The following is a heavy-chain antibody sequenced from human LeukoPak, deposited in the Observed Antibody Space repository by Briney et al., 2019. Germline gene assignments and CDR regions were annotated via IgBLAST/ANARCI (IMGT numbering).Heavy chain of an antibody. CDR1: GFTFSSYS. Sequence: GRSLRLSCAASGFTFSSYSMNWVRQAPGKGLEWVSSISSSSSYIYYADSVKGRFTISRDNAKNSLYLQMNSLRAEDTAVYYCARLRRIAAAGFDYWGQGTLVTVSS. J-gene: IGHJ4*02. D-gene: IGHD6-13*01. V-gene: IGHV3-21*01. CDR2: ISSSSSYI. CDR3: ARLRRIAAAGFDY.